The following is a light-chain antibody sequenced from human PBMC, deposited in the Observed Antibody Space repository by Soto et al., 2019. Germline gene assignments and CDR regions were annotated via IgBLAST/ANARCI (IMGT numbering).Light chain of an antibody. CDR3: GTWDSGLSAGGV. J-gene: IGLJ1*01. V-gene: IGLV1-51*01. Sequence: QSVLTQPPSVSAAPGQKVTISCSGSSSNIGSNYVSWYQQHPGTAPKLLIYDNNKRPSGIPDRFSGSTSGTSATLGITGLQTGDEAEYYCGTWDSGLSAGGVFGTGTKVTVL. CDR1: SSNIGSNY. CDR2: DNN.